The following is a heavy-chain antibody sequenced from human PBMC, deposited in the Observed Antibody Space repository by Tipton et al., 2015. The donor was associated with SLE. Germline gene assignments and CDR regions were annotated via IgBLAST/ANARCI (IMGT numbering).Heavy chain of an antibody. CDR2: IYYSGST. Sequence: LRLSCTVSGGSVSSGSYYWSWIRQPPGKGLEWIGYIYYSGSTNYNPSLKSRVTISVDTSKNQFSLKLSSVTAADTAVYYCAGSPCSNYDRYYYGMDVWGQGTTVTVSS. D-gene: IGHD4-11*01. J-gene: IGHJ6*02. CDR1: GGSVSSGSYY. CDR3: AGSPCSNYDRYYYGMDV. V-gene: IGHV4-61*01.